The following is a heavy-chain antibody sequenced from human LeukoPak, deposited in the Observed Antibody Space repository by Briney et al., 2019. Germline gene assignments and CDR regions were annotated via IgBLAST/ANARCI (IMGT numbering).Heavy chain of an antibody. Sequence: PGRSLRLSCAASGFTFSTYALHWVRQAPGKGLEWVAVISYDGSNKYYVDSVRGRFTISRDNSKNTLYLQMNSLRAEDTAVYYCAKSRPVYYGSGSYYLNPFDSWGQGTLVTVSS. CDR3: AKSRPVYYGSGSYYLNPFDS. D-gene: IGHD3-10*01. V-gene: IGHV3-30*18. CDR1: GFTFSTYA. J-gene: IGHJ4*02. CDR2: ISYDGSNK.